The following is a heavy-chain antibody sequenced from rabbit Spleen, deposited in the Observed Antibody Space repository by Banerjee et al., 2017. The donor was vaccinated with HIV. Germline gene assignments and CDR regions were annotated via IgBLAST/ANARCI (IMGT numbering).Heavy chain of an antibody. V-gene: IGHV1S45*01. Sequence: QEQLEESGGDLVKPEGSLTLTCTASGFSLNDKDVMCWVRQAPGKGLEWIACINIVTGKSVDASWAKGRFTMSRTSSTTVTLQMTSLTAADTATYFCARDLVAVIGWNFGLWGPGTLVTVS. CDR3: ARDLVAVIGWNFGL. CDR1: GFSLNDKDV. CDR2: INIVTGKS. J-gene: IGHJ4*01. D-gene: IGHD1-1*01.